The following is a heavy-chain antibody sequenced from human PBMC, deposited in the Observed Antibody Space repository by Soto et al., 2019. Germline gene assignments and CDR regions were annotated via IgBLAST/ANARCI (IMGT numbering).Heavy chain of an antibody. J-gene: IGHJ3*01. CDR1: GGSLTSNDW. D-gene: IGHD7-27*01. V-gene: IGHV4-4*02. CDR3: ARSTGGDACHF. Sequence: QVQLQESGPGLVKPSGTLSLTCAVSGGSLTSNDWWTWVRQPPGKGLEWVGQIHHSGSTFYNPSLRSRITVSINVSANPLSLHLDSVTAADTALYYCARSTGGDACHFWGQGTMVTVSS. CDR2: IHHSGST.